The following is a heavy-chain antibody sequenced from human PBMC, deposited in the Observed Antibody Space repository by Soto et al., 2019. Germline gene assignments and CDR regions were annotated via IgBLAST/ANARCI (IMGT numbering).Heavy chain of an antibody. J-gene: IGHJ4*02. CDR1: WEIVSSNSAD. CDR3: ARVVGATHDY. CDR2: TYYRSKWYN. Sequence: HSDTLALTYATSWEIVSSNSADCYRIRQSPSRGLEWLGRTYYRSKWYNDYAVSLKSRITIKQDTSKNQFSLQLNSVTPEDTAVYYCARVVGATHDYWGQGSLVTVTS. V-gene: IGHV6-1*01. D-gene: IGHD1-26*01.